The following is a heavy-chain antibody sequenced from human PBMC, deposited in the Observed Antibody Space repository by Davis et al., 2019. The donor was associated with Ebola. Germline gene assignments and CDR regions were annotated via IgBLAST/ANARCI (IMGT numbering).Heavy chain of an antibody. CDR2: IYYSGST. J-gene: IGHJ4*02. Sequence: PSETLSLTCTVSGGSISSYYWSWIRQPPGKGLEWIGSIYYSGSTYYNPSLKSRVTISVDTSKNQFSLKLSSVTAADTAVYYCARDLPWAHYFDYWGQGTLVTVSS. CDR1: GGSISSYY. D-gene: IGHD3-16*01. CDR3: ARDLPWAHYFDY. V-gene: IGHV4-39*07.